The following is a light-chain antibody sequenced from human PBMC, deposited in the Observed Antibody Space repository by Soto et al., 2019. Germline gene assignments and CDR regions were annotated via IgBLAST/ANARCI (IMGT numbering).Light chain of an antibody. V-gene: IGKV1-5*01. CDR1: QSISSW. CDR2: DAS. J-gene: IGKJ1*01. CDR3: QQYYSYPQT. Sequence: DSQMLGARSTLSKSVGDRVTITCLASQSISSWLAWYQQKPGKAPKLLIYDASSLESGVPSRFSGSGSGTDFTLTISCLQSEDFATYYCQQYYSYPQTFGQGTKVDLK.